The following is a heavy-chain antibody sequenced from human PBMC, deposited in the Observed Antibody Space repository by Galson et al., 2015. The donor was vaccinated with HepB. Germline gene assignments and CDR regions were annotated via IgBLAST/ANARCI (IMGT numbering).Heavy chain of an antibody. CDR1: GFTFSVYA. D-gene: IGHD3-22*01. J-gene: IGHJ4*02. CDR3: ANNRYSDNSG. Sequence: SLRLSCAASGFTFSVYAMNWVRQAPGKGLEWVSGISSSGDRTYYADSVKGRFTISRDNYKNTLHLQMNSLRAEDTAVYYCANNRYSDNSGWGQGTLVTVSS. CDR2: ISSSGDRT. V-gene: IGHV3-23*01.